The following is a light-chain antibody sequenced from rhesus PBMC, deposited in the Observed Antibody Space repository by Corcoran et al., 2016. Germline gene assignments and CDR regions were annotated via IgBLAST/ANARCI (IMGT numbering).Light chain of an antibody. J-gene: IGKJ1*01. V-gene: IGKV3-42*01. CDR3: QQNSNWPWT. CDR1: QSVITS. CDR2: GAS. Sequence: ELVLTQSPATLSLSPGERATLSCRASQSVITSLAWYQQKPGQNPRLLMVGASSRATGTPDRFSGSGSGTDFTLTISPLEPEDFAIYYCQQNSNWPWTFGQGTKVEIK.